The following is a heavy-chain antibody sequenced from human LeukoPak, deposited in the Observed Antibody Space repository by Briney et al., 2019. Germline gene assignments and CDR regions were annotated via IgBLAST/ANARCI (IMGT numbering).Heavy chain of an antibody. D-gene: IGHD5-24*01. V-gene: IGHV3-30*18. CDR2: ISYDGSNK. CDR1: GFTFSSYA. Sequence: GGPRSLSWAASGFTFSSYARSGVRQPPGKGLGWVAVISYDGSNKYYAASVKGRFTISRDNSKNTLYLQMNSLRAEDTAVYYCAKDRDWYYFDYWGQGTLVTVSS. CDR3: AKDRDWYYFDY. J-gene: IGHJ4*02.